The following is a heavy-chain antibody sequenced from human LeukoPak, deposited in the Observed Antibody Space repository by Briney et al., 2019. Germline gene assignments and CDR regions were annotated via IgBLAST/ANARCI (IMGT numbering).Heavy chain of an antibody. CDR3: ARVTTSGSYKFDY. CDR2: IYTSGST. Sequence: GGSLRLSCAASGFSVSSDYISWVRQAPGKGPERVSLIYTSGSTYYADSVKGRFTISRDLSKNTLYLQMNSLRAEDTAVYYCARVTTSGSYKFDYWGQGTLVTVST. D-gene: IGHD3-10*01. CDR1: GFSVSSDY. V-gene: IGHV3-53*01. J-gene: IGHJ4*02.